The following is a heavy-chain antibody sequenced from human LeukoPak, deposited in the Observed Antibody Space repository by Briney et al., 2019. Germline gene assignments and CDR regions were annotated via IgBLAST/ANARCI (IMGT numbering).Heavy chain of an antibody. CDR2: IFYSGTT. CDR1: GGSIRSYY. J-gene: IGHJ4*02. D-gene: IGHD2-15*01. V-gene: IGHV4-59*08. Sequence: PSETLSLTCTVSGGSIRSYYWSWIRQPPGKGLEWVEYIFYSGTTDSYPSLKSRVTISVDTSKNQFSLKLSSVTAADTAVYYCARTYCSGGSCHFDYWGQGTLVTVPS. CDR3: ARTYCSGGSCHFDY.